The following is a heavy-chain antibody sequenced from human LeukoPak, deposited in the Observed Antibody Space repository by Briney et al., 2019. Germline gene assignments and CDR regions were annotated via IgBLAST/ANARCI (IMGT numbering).Heavy chain of an antibody. D-gene: IGHD2/OR15-2a*01. CDR1: GFTFSSYG. CDR2: ISASGGST. J-gene: IGHJ4*02. Sequence: GGSLRLSCAASGFTFSSYGMSWARQAPGKGLEWVSAISASGGSTYYADSVKGRFTISRDNSKNTVYLQMNSLRAEDTAVYYCAKAIVRGNDYWGQGTLVTVSS. CDR3: AKAIVRGNDY. V-gene: IGHV3-23*01.